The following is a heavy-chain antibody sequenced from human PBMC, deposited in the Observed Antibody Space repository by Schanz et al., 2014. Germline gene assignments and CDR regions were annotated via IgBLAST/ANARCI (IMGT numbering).Heavy chain of an antibody. CDR3: ASSGAGYSSSWDFDS. CDR1: GGTFSSYS. J-gene: IGHJ4*02. CDR2: IIPILGIA. V-gene: IGHV1-69*02. Sequence: QVQLVQSGAEVKKPGSSVKVSCKASGGTFSSYSISWVRQAPGQGLEWMGRIIPILGIANYAQKFQGRVTITADKSTSTAYMELSSLRSEDTAVYYCASSGAGYSSSWDFDSWGQGTLXTVSS. D-gene: IGHD6-13*01.